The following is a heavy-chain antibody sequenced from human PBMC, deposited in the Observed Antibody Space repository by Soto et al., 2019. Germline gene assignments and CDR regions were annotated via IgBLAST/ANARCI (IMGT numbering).Heavy chain of an antibody. CDR2: INHSGST. Sequence: QVQLQQWGAGLLKPSETLSLTCAVYGGSFSGYYWSWIRQPPGKGLEWIGGINHSGSTNYNPSLKSRVTISVDTSKNQFSLKLSSVTAADTAVYYCARGWSGYYFDYWGQGTLVTVSS. D-gene: IGHD3-3*01. J-gene: IGHJ4*02. CDR1: GGSFSGYY. V-gene: IGHV4-34*01. CDR3: ARGWSGYYFDY.